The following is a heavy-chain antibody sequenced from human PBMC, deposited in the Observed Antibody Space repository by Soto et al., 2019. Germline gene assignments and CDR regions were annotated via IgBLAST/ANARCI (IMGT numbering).Heavy chain of an antibody. V-gene: IGHV4-59*01. CDR1: GGSLTNYF. CDR2: IRYSGKT. CDR3: ARFQYTVVTPFDL. D-gene: IGHD2-21*02. Sequence: QVQLQESGPGLVEPSETLSLTCTVSGGSLTNYFWTWIRQSPGKGLEWIAYIRYSGKTDYNPSLKSRVTISLDTPKNQFSLKLTSVTAAGTAMYYCARFQYTVVTPFDLWGQGTMVIVSS. J-gene: IGHJ3*01.